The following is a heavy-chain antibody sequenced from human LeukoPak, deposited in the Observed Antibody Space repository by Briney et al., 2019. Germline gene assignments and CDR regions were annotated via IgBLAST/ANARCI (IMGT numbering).Heavy chain of an antibody. D-gene: IGHD3-10*01. Sequence: SETLSLTCTVSGGSISSYYWSWIRQPPGKGLEWIGYIYYSGSTNYNPSLKSRVTISVDTSKNQFSLKLSSVTAADTAVYYCARLVRGVTNYYYYYYYMDVWGKGTTVTVSS. CDR3: ARLVRGVTNYYYYYYYMDV. V-gene: IGHV4-59*12. J-gene: IGHJ6*03. CDR2: IYYSGST. CDR1: GGSISSYY.